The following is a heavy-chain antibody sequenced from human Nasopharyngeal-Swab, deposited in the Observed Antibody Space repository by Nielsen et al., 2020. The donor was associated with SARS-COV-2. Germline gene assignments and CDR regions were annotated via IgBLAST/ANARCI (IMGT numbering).Heavy chain of an antibody. CDR2: IYHSGST. Sequence: SETLSLTCTVSGYSISSGYYWGWIRQPPGKGLEWIGSIYHSGSTYYNPSLKSRVTISVDTSKIQFSLKLSSVTAADTAVYYCARDARWELLGAFDIWGQGTMVTVSS. V-gene: IGHV4-38-2*02. D-gene: IGHD1-26*01. J-gene: IGHJ3*02. CDR1: GYSISSGYY. CDR3: ARDARWELLGAFDI.